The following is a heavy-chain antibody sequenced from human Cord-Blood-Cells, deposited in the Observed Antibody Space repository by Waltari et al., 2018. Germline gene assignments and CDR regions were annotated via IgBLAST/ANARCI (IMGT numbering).Heavy chain of an antibody. J-gene: IGHJ4*02. V-gene: IGHV1-69*12. D-gene: IGHD3-22*01. CDR3: ARDRDYYDSSGYYYFDY. Sequence: QVQLVQSGAEVKKPGSSVKVSCKASGGTFSSYAISRVRQAPGQGLEWMGGIIPIFGTANYAQKFQGRVTITADESTSTAYMELSSLRSEDTAVYYCARDRDYYDSSGYYYFDYWGQGTLVTVSS. CDR2: IIPIFGTA. CDR1: GGTFSSYA.